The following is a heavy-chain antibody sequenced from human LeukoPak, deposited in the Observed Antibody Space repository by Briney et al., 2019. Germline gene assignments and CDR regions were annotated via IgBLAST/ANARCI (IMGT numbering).Heavy chain of an antibody. Sequence: PSETLSLTCTVSGGSISSSSYYWGWIRQPPGKGLEWIGSIYYSGSTYYNPSLKSRVTISVDTSKNQFSLKLSSVTAADTAVYYCARGGLRAAARRGVDYWGQGTLVTVSS. J-gene: IGHJ4*02. V-gene: IGHV4-39*07. CDR3: ARGGLRAAARRGVDY. CDR1: GGSISSSSYY. D-gene: IGHD6-6*01. CDR2: IYYSGST.